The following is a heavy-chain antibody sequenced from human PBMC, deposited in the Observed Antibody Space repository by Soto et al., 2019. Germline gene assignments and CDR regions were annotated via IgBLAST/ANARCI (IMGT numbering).Heavy chain of an antibody. D-gene: IGHD2-8*01. V-gene: IGHV4-39*01. Sequence: QLQLQESGPGLVKPSETLSLTCTVSGGSISSSSYYWGWIRQPPGKGLEWIGSIYYSGSTYYNPSLKSPVTISVDTSKNQFSLKLSSVTAADTTVYYCARRGYYAISAFEIWGQGTMVTVSS. CDR2: IYYSGST. CDR3: ARRGYYAISAFEI. CDR1: GGSISSSSYY. J-gene: IGHJ3*02.